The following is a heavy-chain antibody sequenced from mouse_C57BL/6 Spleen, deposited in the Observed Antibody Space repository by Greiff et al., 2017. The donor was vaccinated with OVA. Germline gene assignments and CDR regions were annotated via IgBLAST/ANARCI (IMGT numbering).Heavy chain of an antibody. CDR2: IWSGGST. D-gene: IGHD2-5*01. CDR3: ARKSNYYAMDD. Sequence: QVQLQQSGPGLVQPSQSLSITCTVSGFSLTSYGVHWVRQSPGKGLEWLGVIWSGGSTDYNAAFISSLSISKDNSKSQVFLKMNRLQADDTAIYYCARKSNYYAMDDWGQGTSVTVSS. CDR1: GFSLTSYG. J-gene: IGHJ4*01. V-gene: IGHV2-2*01.